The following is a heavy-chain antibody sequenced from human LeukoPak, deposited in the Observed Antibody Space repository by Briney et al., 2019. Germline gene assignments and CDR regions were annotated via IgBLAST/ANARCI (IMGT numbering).Heavy chain of an antibody. V-gene: IGHV1-46*01. CDR3: ASLTVGATLFDY. D-gene: IGHD1-26*01. CDR1: GYTFTSYY. CDR2: INPSGGST. J-gene: IGHJ4*02. Sequence: ASVKVSCKASGYTFTSYYMHWVRQAPGQGLEWMGIINPSGGSTSYAQKFQGRVTMTRDTSTSTVYKELSSLRSEDTAVYYCASLTVGATLFDYWGQGTLVTVSS.